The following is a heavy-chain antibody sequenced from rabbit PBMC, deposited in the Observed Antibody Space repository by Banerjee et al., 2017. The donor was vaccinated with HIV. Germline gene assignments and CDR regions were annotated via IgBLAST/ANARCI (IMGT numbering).Heavy chain of an antibody. V-gene: IGHV1S43*01. CDR2: IYTGSGAT. Sequence: QEQLEESGGGLVKPGGSLTLTCKASGLDFSSSYWICWVRQAPGKGLEWIGCIYTGSGATYYANWVNGRFTISSDNAQNTVDLKMNSLTAADTATYFCARDLAGVIGWNFNLWGQGTLVTV. CDR3: ARDLAGVIGWNFNL. CDR1: GLDFSSSYW. J-gene: IGHJ4*01. D-gene: IGHD4-1*01.